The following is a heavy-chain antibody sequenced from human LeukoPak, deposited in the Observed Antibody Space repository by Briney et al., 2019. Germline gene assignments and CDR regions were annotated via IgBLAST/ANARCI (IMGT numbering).Heavy chain of an antibody. D-gene: IGHD1-26*01. CDR3: ARAQGSYYHYYMDV. Sequence: GGSLRLSCAASGFTISSYSMNWVRQAPGKGLEWVSSISSSSSYIYYADSVKGRFTISRDNAKKSLYLQMNSLRAEDTAVYYCARAQGSYYHYYMDVWGKGTTVTVSS. V-gene: IGHV3-21*01. CDR1: GFTISSYS. CDR2: ISSSSSYI. J-gene: IGHJ6*03.